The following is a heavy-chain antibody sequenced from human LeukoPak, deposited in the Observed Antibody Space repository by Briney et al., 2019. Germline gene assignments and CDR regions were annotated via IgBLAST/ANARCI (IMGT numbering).Heavy chain of an antibody. Sequence: SVKVSCKASGYTFSGYFIHWVRQAPGQGLEWMGGIMPLFGTANYAQEFQGRVTFTTDESASTAYMEVSSLRSEDTAVYYCASGSLGDGYGVGDYYQYMDVWGKGTTVTVSS. CDR2: IMPLFGTA. J-gene: IGHJ6*03. V-gene: IGHV1-69*05. CDR1: GYTFSGYF. D-gene: IGHD5-24*01. CDR3: ASGSLGDGYGVGDYYQYMDV.